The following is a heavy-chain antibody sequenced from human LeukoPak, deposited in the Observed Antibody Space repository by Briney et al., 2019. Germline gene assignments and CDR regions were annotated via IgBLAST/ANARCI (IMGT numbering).Heavy chain of an antibody. V-gene: IGHV1-69*13. J-gene: IGHJ3*02. CDR2: IIPIFGTA. D-gene: IGHD2-15*01. CDR1: GGTFSSNT. CDR3: ARVWCSGGSCYSSRGAFDI. Sequence: SVKVSCKASGGTFSSNTISWVRQAPGQGLECMGGIIPIFGTANYAQKFQGRVTITADESTSTAYMELSSLRYKDTAVYYCARVWCSGGSCYSSRGAFDIWGQGTMVTVSS.